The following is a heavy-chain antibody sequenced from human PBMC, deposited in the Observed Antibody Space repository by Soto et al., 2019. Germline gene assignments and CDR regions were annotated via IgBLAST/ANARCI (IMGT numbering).Heavy chain of an antibody. D-gene: IGHD3-9*01. CDR3: ARDYPPDYVILTGYYNPHDAFDI. Sequence: SLRLSCAAPGFTVSSNYMSWVRQAPGKGLEWVSVIYSGGSTYYADSVKGRFTISRHNSRNTLYLQMNSLRAEDTAVYYCARDYPPDYVILTGYYNPHDAFDIWGQGTMVTVSS. J-gene: IGHJ3*02. CDR2: IYSGGST. V-gene: IGHV3-53*04. CDR1: GFTVSSNY.